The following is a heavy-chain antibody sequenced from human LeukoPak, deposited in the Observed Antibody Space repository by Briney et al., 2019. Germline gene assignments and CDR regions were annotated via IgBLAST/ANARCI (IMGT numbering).Heavy chain of an antibody. CDR3: ARAAGDGYNYVEAFDI. V-gene: IGHV3-64*01. Sequence: PGRSLRLSCAASGFTFSSYAMHWVRQAPGKGLDYVSSISSNGGSTYYANSVKGRFTISRDNSKNTLYLQMGSLRAEDMAVYYCARAAGDGYNYVEAFDIWGQGTMVTVSS. D-gene: IGHD5-24*01. J-gene: IGHJ3*02. CDR2: ISSNGGST. CDR1: GFTFSSYA.